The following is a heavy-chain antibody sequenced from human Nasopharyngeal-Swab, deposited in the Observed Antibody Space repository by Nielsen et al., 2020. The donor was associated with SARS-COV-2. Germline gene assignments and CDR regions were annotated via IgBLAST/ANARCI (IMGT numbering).Heavy chain of an antibody. J-gene: IGHJ6*02. D-gene: IGHD2-15*01. CDR3: TTGNGYCSGGSCYQPRYYYGMDV. V-gene: IGHV3-15*01. Sequence: VRQAPGKGLEWVGRIKSKTDGGTTDYAAPVKGRFTIPRDDSKNTLYLQMNSLKTEDTAVYYCTTGNGYCSGGSCYQPRYYYGMDVWGQGTTVTVSS. CDR2: IKSKTDGGTT.